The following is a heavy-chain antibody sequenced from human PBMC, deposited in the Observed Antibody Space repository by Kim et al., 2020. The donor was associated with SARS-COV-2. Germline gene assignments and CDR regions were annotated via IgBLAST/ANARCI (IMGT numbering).Heavy chain of an antibody. CDR2: T. Sequence: TNYNPYLKSRVTISVDTSRNQFSLKLASVAAADPAVYYCARRTEAGGYFDFWGQGSPVTVAS. J-gene: IGHJ4*02. CDR3: ARRTEAGGYFDF. V-gene: IGHV4-39*01. D-gene: IGHD3-16*01.